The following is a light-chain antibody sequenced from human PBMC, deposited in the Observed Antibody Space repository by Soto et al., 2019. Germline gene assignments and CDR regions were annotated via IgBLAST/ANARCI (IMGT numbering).Light chain of an antibody. J-gene: IGLJ2*01. Sequence: QSVLTQAASVSGSPGQSITISCTGTSRDVGGSNSVSWYQQHPGKAPKLLIYDVSNRPSGLSNRFSGSKSGNTASLTISGLQAEDEADYYCSSYTSSSTVVFGGGTQLTVL. CDR3: SSYTSSSTVV. V-gene: IGLV2-14*01. CDR1: SRDVGGSNS. CDR2: DVS.